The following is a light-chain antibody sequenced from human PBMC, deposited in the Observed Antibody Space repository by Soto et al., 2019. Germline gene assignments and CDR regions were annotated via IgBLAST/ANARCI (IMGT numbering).Light chain of an antibody. CDR3: HQVSSDSIT. Sequence: EIVLKQSPGTLSLSPGDRATLSCRASQSVSSVYLAWYQQRPGQAPRLLIYGASSRAAGSPNGCCGGGSGTADTLTISRRVQEDVAGYYYHQVSSDSITFGAGTGVDIK. CDR2: GAS. J-gene: IGKJ3*01. CDR1: QSVSSVY. V-gene: IGKV3-20*01.